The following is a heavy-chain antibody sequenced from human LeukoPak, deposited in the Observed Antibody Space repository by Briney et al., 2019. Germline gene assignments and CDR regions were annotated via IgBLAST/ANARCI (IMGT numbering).Heavy chain of an antibody. J-gene: IGHJ6*02. CDR1: GYTFTGYY. V-gene: IGHV1-2*02. CDR2: INPNSGGT. CDR3: ARGASIALLWFGNLPSGYYYGMDV. Sequence: ASVKVSCKASGYTFTGYYMHWVRQAPGQGLEWMGWINPNSGGTNYAQKFQGRVTMTRDTSISTAYMELSRLRSDDTAVYYCARGASIALLWFGNLPSGYYYGMDVWGQGTTVTVSS. D-gene: IGHD3-10*01.